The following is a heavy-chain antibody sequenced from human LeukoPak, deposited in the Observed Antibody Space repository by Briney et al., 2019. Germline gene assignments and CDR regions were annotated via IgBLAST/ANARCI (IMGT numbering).Heavy chain of an antibody. Sequence: PGGSLRLSCAASGFTFSSYWMHWVRQAPGKGLVWVSRIKSDGSTRYADSAMGRFTASRNNAKNTVSLQMNSLRAEDTGVFYCARAPSDIGGYYPEYFRHWGQGTLVIVSS. CDR3: ARAPSDIGGYYPEYFRH. J-gene: IGHJ1*01. D-gene: IGHD3-22*01. CDR1: GFTFSSYW. CDR2: IKSDGST. V-gene: IGHV3-74*01.